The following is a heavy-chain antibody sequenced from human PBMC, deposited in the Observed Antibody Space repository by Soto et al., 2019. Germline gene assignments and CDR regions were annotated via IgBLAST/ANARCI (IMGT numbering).Heavy chain of an antibody. CDR1: GGSISSYY. CDR2: IYNSGST. V-gene: IGHV4-59*08. CDR3: ASMGYHYGSGSYPLDY. Sequence: QVQLQESGPGLVKPSETLSLTCTVSGGSISSYYWTWIRQPPGKGLAWIGFIYNSGSTHYNPSLMRPPPLSIDPSQNQFSLKLRSVTAADTAVYYCASMGYHYGSGSYPLDYWGQGTLVTVSS. J-gene: IGHJ4*02. D-gene: IGHD3-10*01.